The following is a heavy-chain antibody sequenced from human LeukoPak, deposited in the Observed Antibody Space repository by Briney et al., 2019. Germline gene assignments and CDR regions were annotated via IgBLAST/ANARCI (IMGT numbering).Heavy chain of an antibody. D-gene: IGHD3-16*02. Sequence: ASVKVSCKASGYTFTSYGISWVRQAPGQGLEWMGWISAYNGNTNYAQKLQGRVTMTTDTSTSTAYMELRSLRSDDTAVYYCARLYYDYVWGSYRSSPGYYYYMDVRGKGTTVTVSS. CDR2: ISAYNGNT. CDR1: GYTFTSYG. V-gene: IGHV1-18*01. J-gene: IGHJ6*03. CDR3: ARLYYDYVWGSYRSSPGYYYYMDV.